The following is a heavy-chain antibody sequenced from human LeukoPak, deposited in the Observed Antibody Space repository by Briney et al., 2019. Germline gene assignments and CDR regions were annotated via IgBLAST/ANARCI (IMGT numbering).Heavy chain of an antibody. CDR3: ARAVHYSGTSDQYTGGWYYFDF. J-gene: IGHJ4*02. CDR2: INDSGST. Sequence: SETLSLTCNVFGDSMNNYYWSWIRQPPGKGLEWIGNINDSGSTNSNPSLKSRATISVDMSRKHFFLDLSSVTAADTAVYYCARAVHYSGTSDQYTGGWYYFDFWGQGTPVTVSS. V-gene: IGHV4-59*01. CDR1: GDSMNNYY. D-gene: IGHD3-10*01.